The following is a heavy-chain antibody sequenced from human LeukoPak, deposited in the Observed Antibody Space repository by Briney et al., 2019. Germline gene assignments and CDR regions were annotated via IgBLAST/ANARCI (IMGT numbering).Heavy chain of an antibody. V-gene: IGHV3-21*01. D-gene: IGHD3-10*01. J-gene: IGHJ5*02. CDR3: AKAGLWFGESNWFDP. Sequence: GGSLRLSCAASGFSFSSYGMTWVRQAPGKGLEWVSYISSSCSYIFYADSVKGRFTISRDNAKNSLYLQMNSLRAEDVAVYYCAKAGLWFGESNWFDPWGQGTLVTVSS. CDR1: GFSFSSYG. CDR2: ISSSCSYI.